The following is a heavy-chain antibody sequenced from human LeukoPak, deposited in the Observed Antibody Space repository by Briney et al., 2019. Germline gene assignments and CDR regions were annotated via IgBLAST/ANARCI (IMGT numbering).Heavy chain of an antibody. V-gene: IGHV4-34*01. D-gene: IGHD4-11*01. CDR1: GRSFSDYY. J-gene: IGHJ4*02. CDR2: INHSGST. CDR3: ARDIGDLDYSNYPYFDY. Sequence: SETLSLTCAVYGRSFSDYYWTWIRQPPGKGLEWIGEINHSGSTNYNPSLKSRVTISVDTSKNQFSLKLSSVTAADTAVYYCARDIGDLDYSNYPYFDYWGQGTLVTVSS.